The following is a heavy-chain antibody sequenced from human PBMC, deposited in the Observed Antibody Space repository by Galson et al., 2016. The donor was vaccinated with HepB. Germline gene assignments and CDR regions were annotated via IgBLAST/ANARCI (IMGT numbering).Heavy chain of an antibody. D-gene: IGHD4-23*01. J-gene: IGHJ4*02. CDR2: IGWNDHK. CDR3: ARTLGLTVQTPYSDY. Sequence: PALVKPTQTLTLTCTFSGFSLSSSGMSVTWIRQSPGKALEWLALIGWNDHKHYNTSLRTRLTISKDTSKNQVVLTTTNMDPVDTGTYYCARTLGLTVQTPYSDYWGQGTLVTVSS. CDR1: GFSLSSSGMS. V-gene: IGHV2-70*01.